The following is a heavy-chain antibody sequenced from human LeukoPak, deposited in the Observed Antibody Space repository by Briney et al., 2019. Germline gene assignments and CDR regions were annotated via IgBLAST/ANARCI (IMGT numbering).Heavy chain of an antibody. J-gene: IGHJ5*02. CDR3: ARGTALSFDP. CDR2: IYTSGST. CDR1: GGSISSYY. V-gene: IGHV4-4*07. D-gene: IGHD5-18*01. Sequence: SETLSLTCTVSGGSISSYYWSWIRQPAGKGLEWIGRIYTSGSTNYNPSLKSRVTMSVDTSKNQFSLKMSSVPAEDTAVYYCARGTALSFDPWGQGTLVTVSS.